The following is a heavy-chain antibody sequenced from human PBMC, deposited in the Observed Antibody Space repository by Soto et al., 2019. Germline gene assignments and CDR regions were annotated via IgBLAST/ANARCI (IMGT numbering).Heavy chain of an antibody. Sequence: EVQLVESGGGLVQPGGSLKLSCAASGFSFSGCSMYWVRQASGRGLEWVGRIRSKAYSYATAYGASLKGRFSIFRDDTKNTAYLQINSLKSEDTAVYYCLTSIREATRDFDYWGQGTLVTVSS. V-gene: IGHV3-73*02. CDR1: GFSFSGCS. CDR3: LTSIREATRDFDY. J-gene: IGHJ4*02. D-gene: IGHD5-12*01. CDR2: IRSKAYSYAT.